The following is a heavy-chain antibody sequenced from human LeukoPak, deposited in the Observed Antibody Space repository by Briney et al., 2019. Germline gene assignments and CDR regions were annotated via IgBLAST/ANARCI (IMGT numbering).Heavy chain of an antibody. V-gene: IGHV3-66*01. J-gene: IGHJ4*02. CDR1: GFTVSNNY. Sequence: PGGSLRLSCAASGFTVSNNYMRWVRQAPGKGLEWVSLIYSGGSTYYADSVKGRFIISRDNSKNTLYLQMNSLRAEDTAVYYCAKPPVAGFDYWGQGTLVTVSS. CDR3: AKPPVAGFDY. CDR2: IYSGGST. D-gene: IGHD6-19*01.